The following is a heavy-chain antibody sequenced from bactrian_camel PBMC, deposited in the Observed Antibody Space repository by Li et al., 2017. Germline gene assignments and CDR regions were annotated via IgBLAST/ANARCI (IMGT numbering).Heavy chain of an antibody. Sequence: DVQLVESGGGLVQPGGSLSLSCAASGFTFSNYDITWVRQAPGKGLEWVSTIISSGGTYYAASVKGRFTISRDNAKRTLDLQLNSVKTEDTGMYYCARAYDITWPIFAYWGQGTQVTVS. J-gene: IGHJ4*01. CDR1: GFTFSNYD. CDR2: IISSGGT. CDR3: ARAYDITWPIFAY. D-gene: IGHD1*01. V-gene: IGHV3S40*01.